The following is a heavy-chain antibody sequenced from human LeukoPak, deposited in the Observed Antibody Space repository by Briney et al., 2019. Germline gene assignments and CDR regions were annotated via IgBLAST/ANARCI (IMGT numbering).Heavy chain of an antibody. CDR2: INWNGGST. V-gene: IGHV3-20*01. J-gene: IGHJ6*02. CDR1: GFTFDDYG. CDR3: ARSSGNYYYYGMDV. Sequence: GGSLRLSCAASGFTFDDYGMSWVRQAPGKGLEWVSGINWNGGSTGYADSVKGRFTNSRDNAKNSLYLQMNSLRAEDTALYHCARSSGNYYYYGMDVWGQGTTVTVSS.